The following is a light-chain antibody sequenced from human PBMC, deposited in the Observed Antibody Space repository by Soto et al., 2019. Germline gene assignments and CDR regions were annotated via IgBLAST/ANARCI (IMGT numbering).Light chain of an antibody. CDR2: KAS. J-gene: IGKJ1*01. CDR3: QQYDRFWT. V-gene: IGKV1-5*03. Sequence: DIPMTQSPSSLSASVGATVTITCRASQLTSSYLARYQQKPGKAPRLLIKKASRLESGVPARFSGSEYGAECTLTITGLLPDDFETYYRQQYDRFWTFGQGPRVE. CDR1: QLTSSY.